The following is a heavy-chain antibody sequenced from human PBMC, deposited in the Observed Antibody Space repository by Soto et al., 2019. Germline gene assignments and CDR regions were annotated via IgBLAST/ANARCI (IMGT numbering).Heavy chain of an antibody. D-gene: IGHD2-15*01. Sequence: SETLSLTCTVSGGSISSGDYYWSWIRQPPGKGLEWIGYIYYSGSTYYNPSLKSRVTISVDTSKNQFSLKLSSVTAADTAVYYCGRVVARLVDYWGQGTLVTVSS. J-gene: IGHJ4*02. V-gene: IGHV4-30-4*01. CDR3: GRVVARLVDY. CDR1: GGSISSGDYY. CDR2: IYYSGST.